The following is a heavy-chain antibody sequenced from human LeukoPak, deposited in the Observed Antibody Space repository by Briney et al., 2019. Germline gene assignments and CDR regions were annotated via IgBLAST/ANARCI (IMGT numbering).Heavy chain of an antibody. V-gene: IGHV3-7*04. CDR3: TRVGYIDEGIDY. D-gene: IGHD5-24*01. Sequence: GGSLRLSCVASGFPFSSYWMTWVRQAPGKGLEWVANIKQDGSKKSYVDSVKGRFTISRDNAKNSLYLQMNSLRAEDTAIYYCTRVGYIDEGIDYWGQGTLVTVPS. CDR2: IKQDGSKK. J-gene: IGHJ4*02. CDR1: GFPFSSYW.